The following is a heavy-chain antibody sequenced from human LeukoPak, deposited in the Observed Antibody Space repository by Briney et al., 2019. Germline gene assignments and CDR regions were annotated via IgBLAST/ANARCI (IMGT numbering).Heavy chain of an antibody. D-gene: IGHD3-22*01. CDR2: IYPGDSDT. CDR1: GYSFSTYW. CDR3: ARRVNSGYYFDY. Sequence: PGESLKISCKGSGYSFSTYWIGWVRQMPGKGLELMGIIYPGDSDTTYSPSFQGQVTISVDKSISTAYLQWSTLKAPDTAMYYCARRVNSGYYFDYWAQGTLVTVSS. J-gene: IGHJ4*02. V-gene: IGHV5-51*01.